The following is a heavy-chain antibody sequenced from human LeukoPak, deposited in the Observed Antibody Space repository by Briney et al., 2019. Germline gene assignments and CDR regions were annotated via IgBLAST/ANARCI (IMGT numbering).Heavy chain of an antibody. Sequence: SETLSLTSIVSGGSISSGGHYWGWIRQPPGKGLEWIGSIYYSGSTYYNPSLNSRVTIFIDMSKNQFSLKLSSVTATDTAVYYCARLVCGGGSCPAEFDYWGQGTLVTVSS. CDR3: ARLVCGGGSCPAEFDY. J-gene: IGHJ4*02. D-gene: IGHD2-15*01. CDR2: IYYSGST. V-gene: IGHV4-39*01. CDR1: GGSISSGGHY.